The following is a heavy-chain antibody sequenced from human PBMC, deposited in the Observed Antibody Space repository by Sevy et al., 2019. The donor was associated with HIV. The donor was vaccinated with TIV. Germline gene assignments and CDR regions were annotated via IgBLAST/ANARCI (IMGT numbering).Heavy chain of an antibody. CDR2: IKQDGSVK. V-gene: IGHV3-7*01. Sequence: GGSLRLSCAASGFTLNSYWMSWVRQAPGKGLEWVANIKQDGSVKYYVDSVKGRFTISRDNAWSSLFLQMNSLRPEDTAVYYCASDVYYSDGSGYDFEHWGHGTLVTVSS. J-gene: IGHJ4*01. CDR3: ASDVYYSDGSGYDFEH. CDR1: GFTLNSYW. D-gene: IGHD3-22*01.